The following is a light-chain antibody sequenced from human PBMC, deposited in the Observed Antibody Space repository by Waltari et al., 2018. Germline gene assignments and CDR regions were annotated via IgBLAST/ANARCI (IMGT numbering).Light chain of an antibody. CDR3: QHYLRLPVA. Sequence: EIVFTPSPGTLYLSPGERAFVSCWASQSVGRSLAWYEQQPGQAPRLLIYGASNRATGIPDRFIGSGSGTEFSLTISGLEPEDSAVYYCQHYLRLPVAFGQGTKVEIK. V-gene: IGKV3-20*01. CDR2: GAS. CDR1: QSVGRS. J-gene: IGKJ1*01.